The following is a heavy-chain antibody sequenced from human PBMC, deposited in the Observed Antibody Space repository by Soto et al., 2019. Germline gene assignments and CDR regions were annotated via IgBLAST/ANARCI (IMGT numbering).Heavy chain of an antibody. CDR2: INPSGGRT. Sequence: GASVKVSCKASGYTFTTYYMHWVRQAPGQGLEWLGIINPSGGRTTYAQKFQGRVSMTRDTSTTTVYMELSSLRSEDTAVYYCASWGRYCSSTTCSNYSFDYWGQGTLVTVSS. CDR1: GYTFTTYY. D-gene: IGHD2-2*01. CDR3: ASWGRYCSSTTCSNYSFDY. V-gene: IGHV1-46*03. J-gene: IGHJ4*02.